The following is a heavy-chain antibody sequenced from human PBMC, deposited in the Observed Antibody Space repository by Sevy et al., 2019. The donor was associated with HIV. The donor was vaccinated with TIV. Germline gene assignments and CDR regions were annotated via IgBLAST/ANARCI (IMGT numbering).Heavy chain of an antibody. J-gene: IGHJ5*02. CDR2: ISSSSSYI. V-gene: IGHV3-21*01. CDR1: GFTFSSYS. D-gene: IGHD1-26*01. Sequence: GGSLRLSCAASGFTFSSYSMNWVRQAPGKGLEWVSSISSSSSYIYYADSVKGRFTISRDNAKNSLYLQMNSLRAEDTALYYCARDLISGSYGGWFDPWGQGTLVTVSS. CDR3: ARDLISGSYGGWFDP.